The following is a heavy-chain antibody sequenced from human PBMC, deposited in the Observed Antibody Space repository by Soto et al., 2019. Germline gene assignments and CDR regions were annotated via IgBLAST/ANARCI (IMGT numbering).Heavy chain of an antibody. CDR1: GFTFSRYW. CDR2: INEDGSVK. CDR3: ARALTYYDSRDLYYDAFDI. Sequence: EAQLVESGGGLVQPGGSLRLSCAASGFTFSRYWMIWVRQAPGKGLEWVANINEDGSVKYYVDSLKGRFTISRDNAQNSLYLEMNSLRAEDTALYHCARALTYYDSRDLYYDAFDIWGQGTMVTVSS. D-gene: IGHD3-22*01. V-gene: IGHV3-7*01. J-gene: IGHJ3*02.